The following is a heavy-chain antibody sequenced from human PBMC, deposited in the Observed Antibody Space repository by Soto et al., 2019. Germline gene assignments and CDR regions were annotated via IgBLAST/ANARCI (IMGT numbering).Heavy chain of an antibody. D-gene: IGHD3-22*01. CDR2: ISAYNGNT. CDR1: GYTFTSYG. Sequence: GASVRVSCKASGYTFTSYGISWVRQAPGQGLEWMGWISAYNGNTNYAQKLQGRVTMTTDTSTGTAYMELRSLRSDDTAVYYCARTAYYYDSSGYWVHDAFDIWGQGTMVTVSS. J-gene: IGHJ3*02. V-gene: IGHV1-18*01. CDR3: ARTAYYYDSSGYWVHDAFDI.